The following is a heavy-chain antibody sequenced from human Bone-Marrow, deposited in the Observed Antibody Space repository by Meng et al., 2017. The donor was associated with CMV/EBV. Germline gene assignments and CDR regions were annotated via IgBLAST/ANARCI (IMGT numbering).Heavy chain of an antibody. V-gene: IGHV1-18*01. CDR3: SGSSTSNEYGMDV. J-gene: IGHJ6*02. CDR2: ISAYNGNT. CDR1: GYTFTSYG. D-gene: IGHD2-2*01. Sequence: ASVKVSCKASGYTFTSYGIHWVRQAPGQGLEWMGWISAYNGNTNYAQKPQGRVTMTRNTSISTAYMELSSLRSEDTGVYYCSGSSTSNEYGMDVCGQGTTVTVSS.